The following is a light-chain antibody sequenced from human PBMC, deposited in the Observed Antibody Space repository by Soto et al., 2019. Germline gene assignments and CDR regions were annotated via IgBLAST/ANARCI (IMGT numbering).Light chain of an antibody. CDR3: SSYAGSNTAV. J-gene: IGLJ2*01. Sequence: QSALTQPASVSGSPGQSITISCTGTTSDVGTYNLVSWYQQHPDKAPKLMIYEVTKRPSGVSNRFSGSKSGNTASLTISGLQADDEADYYCSSYAGSNTAVFGGGTKLTVL. CDR2: EVT. V-gene: IGLV2-23*02. CDR1: TSDVGTYNL.